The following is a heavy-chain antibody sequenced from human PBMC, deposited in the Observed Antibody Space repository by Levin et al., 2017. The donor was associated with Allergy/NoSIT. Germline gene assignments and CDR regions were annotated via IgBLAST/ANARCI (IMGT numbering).Heavy chain of an antibody. V-gene: IGHV3-48*03. CDR2: ISGTGSTI. D-gene: IGHD2-15*01. Sequence: GGSLRLSCEVSGFTFSSYEMNWVRQAPGKGLEWVSYISGTGSTIYYADSVRGRFTISRDNAKNSLYLQMNSLRPEDTAVYYGARVDCSGASGYAGYWGQGTLVTVSA. J-gene: IGHJ4*02. CDR3: ARVDCSGASGYAGY. CDR1: GFTFSSYE.